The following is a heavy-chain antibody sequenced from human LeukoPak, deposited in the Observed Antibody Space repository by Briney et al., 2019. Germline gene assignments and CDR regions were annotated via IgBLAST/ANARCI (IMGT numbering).Heavy chain of an antibody. Sequence: ASVKVSCKASGYTFTSYYMHWVRQAPGQGLEWMGIINPSGGSTSYAQKFQGRVTITRDTSASTAYMGLSSLRSEDTAVYYCARVGGSYYDWFDPWGQGTLVTVSS. CDR3: ARVGGSYYDWFDP. D-gene: IGHD1-26*01. J-gene: IGHJ5*02. CDR1: GYTFTSYY. V-gene: IGHV1-46*01. CDR2: INPSGGST.